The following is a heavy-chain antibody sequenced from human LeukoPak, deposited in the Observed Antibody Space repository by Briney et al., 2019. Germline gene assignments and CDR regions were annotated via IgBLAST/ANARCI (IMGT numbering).Heavy chain of an antibody. CDR2: MKHNRGNS. Sequence: SAVKVSCMACGYTFLKYDFNWVGQATAQGRDWVGWMKHNRGNSDYLQKFEGRVTMTRNTSISTDYMELSSLRSGDTAVYYCATTYGSGSYYYYYGMDVWGQGPTVTVSS. J-gene: IGHJ6*02. V-gene: IGHV1-8*01. CDR3: ATTYGSGSYYYYYGMDV. D-gene: IGHD3-10*01. CDR1: GYTFLKYD.